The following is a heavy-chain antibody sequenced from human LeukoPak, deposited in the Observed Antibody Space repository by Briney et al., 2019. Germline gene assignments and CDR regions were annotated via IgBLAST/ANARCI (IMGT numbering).Heavy chain of an antibody. CDR1: GGXISSYY. V-gene: IGHV4-59*01. CDR2: IYYSGST. Sequence: PSETLSLTCTVSGGXISSYYCSWIRQPPGKGLEWIGYIYYSGSTNYNPSLKSRVTISVDTSKNQFSLKLSSVTAADTAVYYCARSQYYDFWSGYQNWFDPWGQGTLVTVSS. CDR3: ARSQYYDFWSGYQNWFDP. D-gene: IGHD3-3*01. J-gene: IGHJ5*02.